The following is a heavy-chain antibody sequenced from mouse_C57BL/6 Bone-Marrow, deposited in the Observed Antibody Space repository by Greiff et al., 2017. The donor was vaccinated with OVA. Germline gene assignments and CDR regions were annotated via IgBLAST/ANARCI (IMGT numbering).Heavy chain of an antibody. CDR2: INPSSGYT. CDR3: ARWVLRNWYFDV. D-gene: IGHD1-1*01. Sequence: QVHVKQSGAELAKPGASVKLSCKASGYTFTSYWMHWVKQRPGQGLEWIGYINPSSGYTKYNQKFKDKATLTADKSSSTAYMQLSSLTYEDSAVYYCARWVLRNWYFDVWGTGTTVTVSS. J-gene: IGHJ1*03. V-gene: IGHV1-7*01. CDR1: GYTFTSYW.